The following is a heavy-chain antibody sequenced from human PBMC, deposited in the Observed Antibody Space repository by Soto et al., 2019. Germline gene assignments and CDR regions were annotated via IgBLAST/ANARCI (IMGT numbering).Heavy chain of an antibody. J-gene: IGHJ4*02. CDR1: GGSISSSSYY. Sequence: PSETLSLTCTVSGGSISSSSYYWGWIRQPPGKGLEWIGSISYSGSTYYNPSLKSRVTISVDTSKNQFSLKLSSVTAADTAVYYCARLTHNSGSNLILGSYFDYWGQGTLVTVSS. D-gene: IGHD1-26*01. CDR2: ISYSGST. V-gene: IGHV4-39*01. CDR3: ARLTHNSGSNLILGSYFDY.